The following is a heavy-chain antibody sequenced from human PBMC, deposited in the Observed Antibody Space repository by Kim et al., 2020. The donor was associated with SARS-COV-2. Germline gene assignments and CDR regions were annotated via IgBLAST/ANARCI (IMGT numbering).Heavy chain of an antibody. CDR2: ISSSSSYI. D-gene: IGHD3-10*01. CDR1: GFTFSSYS. CDR3: ARVLYGSGSLAPFDY. J-gene: IGHJ4*02. Sequence: GGSLRLSCAASGFTFSSYSMNWVRQAPGKGLEWVSSISSSSSYIYYADSVKGRFTISRDNAKNSLYLQMNSLRAEDTAVYYCARVLYGSGSLAPFDYWGQGTLVTVSS. V-gene: IGHV3-21*01.